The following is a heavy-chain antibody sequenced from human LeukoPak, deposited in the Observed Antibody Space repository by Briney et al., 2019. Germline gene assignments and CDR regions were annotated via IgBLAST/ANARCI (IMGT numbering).Heavy chain of an antibody. Sequence: ASVKVSCKASGGTFSSYAISWVRQAPGQGLEWMGGIIPIFGTANYAQKFQGRVTITTDESTCTAYMELSSLRSEDTAVYYCASTFVGYCSGGSCYHITTSWYYFDYWGQGTLVTVSS. CDR2: IIPIFGTA. CDR3: ASTFVGYCSGGSCYHITTSWYYFDY. CDR1: GGTFSSYA. D-gene: IGHD2-15*01. J-gene: IGHJ4*02. V-gene: IGHV1-69*05.